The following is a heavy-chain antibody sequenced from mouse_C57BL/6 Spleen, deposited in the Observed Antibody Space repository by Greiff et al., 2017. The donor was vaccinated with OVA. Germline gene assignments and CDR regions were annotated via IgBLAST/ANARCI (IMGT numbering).Heavy chain of an antibody. CDR1: GYAFSSSW. V-gene: IGHV1-82*01. CDR3: ATLYDGYYGAWAY. Sequence: VQLVESGPELVKPGASVKISCKASGYAFSSSWMNWVKQRPGKGLEWIGRIYPGDGDTNYNGKFKGKATLTADKSSSTAYMQLSSLTSEDSAVYFCATLYDGYYGAWAYWGQGTLVTVSA. D-gene: IGHD2-3*01. J-gene: IGHJ3*01. CDR2: IYPGDGDT.